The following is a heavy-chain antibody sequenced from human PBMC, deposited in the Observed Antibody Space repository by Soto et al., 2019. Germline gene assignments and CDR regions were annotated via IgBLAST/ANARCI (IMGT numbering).Heavy chain of an antibody. D-gene: IGHD6-6*01. CDR3: AKHRGSSSFFVDY. V-gene: IGHV4-34*01. Sequence: SETLSLTCAVYGGSFSGYYWSWIRQPPGKGLEWIGEINHSGSTNYNPSLKSRVTISVDTSKNQFSLKLSSVTAADTAVYYCAKHRGSSSFFVDYWGQGTLVTVSS. J-gene: IGHJ4*02. CDR2: INHSGST. CDR1: GGSFSGYY.